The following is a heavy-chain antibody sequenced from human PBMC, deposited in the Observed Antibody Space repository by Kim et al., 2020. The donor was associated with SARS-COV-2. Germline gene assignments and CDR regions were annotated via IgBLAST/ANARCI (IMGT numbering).Heavy chain of an antibody. V-gene: IGHV3-43*01. CDR1: GFTFDDYT. CDR3: AKDISPEMATITYGMDV. J-gene: IGHJ6*02. CDR2: ISWDGGST. D-gene: IGHD5-12*01. Sequence: GGSLRLSCAASGFTFDDYTMHWVRQAPGKGLEWVSLISWDGGSTYYADSVKGRFTISRDNSKNSLYLQMNSLRTEDTALYYCAKDISPEMATITYGMDVWGQGTTVTVSS.